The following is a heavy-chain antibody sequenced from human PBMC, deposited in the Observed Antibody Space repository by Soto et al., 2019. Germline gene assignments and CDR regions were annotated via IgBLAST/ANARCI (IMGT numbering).Heavy chain of an antibody. J-gene: IGHJ4*02. CDR3: ARSRSGAVADSFDF. D-gene: IGHD3-10*01. Sequence: GGSLRLSCAASGFTFRSYAIHWVRQAPGKGLEWVAVISRDGTNKYYVDSVKGRFTISRDNSKDTVYLQMNSLRDEDSAMFYCARSRSGAVADSFDFWGQGMQVTVSS. CDR2: ISRDGTNK. V-gene: IGHV3-30*04. CDR1: GFTFRSYA.